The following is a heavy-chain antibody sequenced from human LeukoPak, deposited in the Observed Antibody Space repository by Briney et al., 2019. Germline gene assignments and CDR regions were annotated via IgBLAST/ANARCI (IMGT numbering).Heavy chain of an antibody. CDR1: GYTFTGYY. D-gene: IGHD3-16*02. CDR2: INPNSGGT. J-gene: IGHJ4*02. CDR3: ASLGAMITFGGVIVGEIDY. V-gene: IGHV1-2*06. Sequence: GASVKVSCKXSGYTFTGYYMHWVRQAPGQGLEWMGRINPNSGGTNYAQKFQGRVTMTRDTSISTAYMELSRLRSDDTAVYYCASLGAMITFGGVIVGEIDYWGQGTLVTVSS.